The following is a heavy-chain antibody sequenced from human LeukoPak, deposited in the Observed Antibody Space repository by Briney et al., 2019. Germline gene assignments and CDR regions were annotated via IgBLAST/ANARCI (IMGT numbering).Heavy chain of an antibody. CDR1: GYTFTGYY. CDR2: FPIFGTA. V-gene: IGHV1-69*06. Sequence: GASVKVSCKASGYTFTGYYVHWVRQAPGQGLEWMGGFPIFGTAKYVQKFQGRVTITADKSTSTAYMELSSLRSEDTAVYYCARKAAAGMRYWFDPWGQGTLVTVSS. D-gene: IGHD6-13*01. CDR3: ARKAAAGMRYWFDP. J-gene: IGHJ5*02.